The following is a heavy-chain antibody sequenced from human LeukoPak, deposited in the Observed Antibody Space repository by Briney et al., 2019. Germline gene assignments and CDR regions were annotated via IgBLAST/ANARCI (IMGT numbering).Heavy chain of an antibody. Sequence: PGGSLRLSCAASGFTVSSNYMSWVRQAPGKGLEWVAVISYDGSNKYYADSVKGRFTISRDNSKNTLYLQMNSLRAEDTAVYYCAKDHRLLRRGWVDYWGQGTLVTVSS. V-gene: IGHV3-30*18. CDR3: AKDHRLLRRGWVDY. CDR2: ISYDGSNK. D-gene: IGHD1-26*01. J-gene: IGHJ4*02. CDR1: GFTVSSNY.